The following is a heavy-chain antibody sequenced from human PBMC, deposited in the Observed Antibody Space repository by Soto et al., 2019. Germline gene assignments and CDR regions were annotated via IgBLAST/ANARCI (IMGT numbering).Heavy chain of an antibody. CDR2: INPNSGGT. CDR3: ARGARSEYGALSHYYYYMDV. CDR1: GYTFTGYY. V-gene: IGHV1-2*04. D-gene: IGHD4-17*01. J-gene: IGHJ6*03. Sequence: GASLKVSCKASGYTFTGYYRHWVRRAPGQGLEWLGWINPNSGGTNYAQKFQGWVTMTRDTSISTAYMELSRLRSDDTAVYYCARGARSEYGALSHYYYYMDVWGKGTTVTVSS.